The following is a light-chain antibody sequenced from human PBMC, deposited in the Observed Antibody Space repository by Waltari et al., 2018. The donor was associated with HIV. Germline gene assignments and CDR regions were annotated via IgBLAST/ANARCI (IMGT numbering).Light chain of an antibody. Sequence: QSALTQPRSVSGSPGQSVTISCTGTSSDVGGYNYVSWYQQHPGKAPKLMIYDVSKRPAGVPDRFSGSKSGNTASLTISGLQAEEEAEYDCCSYAGSYPVVFGGGTKLTVL. CDR2: DVS. V-gene: IGLV2-11*01. J-gene: IGLJ2*01. CDR1: SSDVGGYNY. CDR3: CSYAGSYPVV.